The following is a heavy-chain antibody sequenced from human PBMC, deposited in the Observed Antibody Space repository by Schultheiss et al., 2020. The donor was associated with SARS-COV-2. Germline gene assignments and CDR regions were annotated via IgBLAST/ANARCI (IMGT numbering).Heavy chain of an antibody. J-gene: IGHJ6*03. D-gene: IGHD3-10*01. Sequence: GGSLRLSCAASGFTFSSYWMNWVRQVPGKGLEWVSLISSGGRTYYADSVKGRFTISRDNSKNTLYLQMNSLRAEDTAVYYCARGGGAISPYYYYYMDVWGKGTTVTVSS. CDR3: ARGGGAISPYYYYYMDV. V-gene: IGHV3-66*02. CDR1: GFTFSSYW. CDR2: ISSGGRT.